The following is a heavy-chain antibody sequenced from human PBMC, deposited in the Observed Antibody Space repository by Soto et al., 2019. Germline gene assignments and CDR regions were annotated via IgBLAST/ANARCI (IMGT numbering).Heavy chain of an antibody. CDR3: ASCAFY. D-gene: IGHD3-16*01. CDR2: ISSTGGST. V-gene: IGHV3-23*01. Sequence: GGSLRLSCAASGFTFGNYAMTWVRRAPGKGLEWVSAISSTGGSTYYADSVKGRFTISRDNSKNTLYLQMSSLSAEDTAVYYCASCAFYWGQATLVTVSS. CDR1: GFTFGNYA. J-gene: IGHJ4*02.